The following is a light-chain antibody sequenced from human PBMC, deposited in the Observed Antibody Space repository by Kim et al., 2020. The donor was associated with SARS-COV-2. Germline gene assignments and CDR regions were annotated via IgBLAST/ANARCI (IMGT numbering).Light chain of an antibody. CDR2: QDS. CDR1: KLGDKY. CDR3: QAWDSSTGV. Sequence: SVSPRQTSSLPCSGDKLGDKYACWYQQKPGQSPVLVIYQDSKRPSGIPERFSGSNSGNTATLTISGTQAMDEADYYCQAWDSSTGVFGGGTQLTVL. J-gene: IGLJ2*01. V-gene: IGLV3-1*01.